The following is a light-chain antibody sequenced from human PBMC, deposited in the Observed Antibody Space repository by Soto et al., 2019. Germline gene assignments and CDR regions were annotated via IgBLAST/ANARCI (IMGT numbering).Light chain of an antibody. CDR2: GAS. CDR3: QQGYTPPFT. J-gene: IGKJ3*01. CDR1: QPIFIY. V-gene: IGKV1-39*01. Sequence: DIQMTQSPSALSASVGDRVTISCRASQPIFIYVNWYQQKPGEAPKFLIYGASSLQSGVPPRFTGSGSGTEFTLTISSLQPEDFATYYCQQGYTPPFTFGPGTVVDFK.